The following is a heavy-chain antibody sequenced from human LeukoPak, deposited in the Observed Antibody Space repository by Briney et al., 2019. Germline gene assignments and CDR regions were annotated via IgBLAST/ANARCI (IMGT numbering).Heavy chain of an antibody. CDR3: AKDQVGATIDGDY. CDR2: VSSGGGST. CDR1: GFTFSSYA. J-gene: IGHJ4*02. D-gene: IGHD1-26*01. V-gene: IGHV3-23*01. Sequence: GGSLRLSCAPSGFTFSSYAMSWVRQAPGKGLEWVSAVSSGGGSTFYADSVKGRFTISRDNSKNTLYLQMNSLRAEDTAVYYCAKDQVGATIDGDYWGQGTLVTVSS.